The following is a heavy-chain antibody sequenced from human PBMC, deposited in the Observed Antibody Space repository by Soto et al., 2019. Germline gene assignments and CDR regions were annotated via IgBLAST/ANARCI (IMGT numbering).Heavy chain of an antibody. V-gene: IGHV3-30*18. D-gene: IGHD3-10*01. CDR2: ISYDGSNK. CDR3: EKDLGWSNGFGDS. J-gene: IGHJ4*02. CDR1: GFTFSSYG. Sequence: QVQLVESGGGVVQPGRSLRLSCAASGFTFSSYGMHWVRQAPGKGLEWVAVISYDGSNKYYADSVKGRFTISRDNSKNRRYRQGNGMRAEDRAGFYCEKDLGWSNGFGDSWGQGTLVPVSS.